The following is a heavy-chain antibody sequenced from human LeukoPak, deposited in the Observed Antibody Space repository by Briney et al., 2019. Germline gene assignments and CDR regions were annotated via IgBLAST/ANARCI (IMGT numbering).Heavy chain of an antibody. Sequence: SGTLSLTCGVSGGSISNTNWWTWVRQPPGKGLEWIGEINHSGSTNYNPSLKSRVTISVDTSKSQFSLKLSSVTAADTAVYYCARSNWFDPWGQGTLVTVSS. V-gene: IGHV4-4*02. CDR2: INHSGST. CDR3: ARSNWFDP. CDR1: GGSISNTNW. J-gene: IGHJ5*02.